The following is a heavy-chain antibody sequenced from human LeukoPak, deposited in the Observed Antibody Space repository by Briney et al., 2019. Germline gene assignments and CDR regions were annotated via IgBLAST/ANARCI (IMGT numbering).Heavy chain of an antibody. CDR3: ARGLSPRIAAAGEYNWFDP. D-gene: IGHD6-13*01. CDR1: GFTFSSYS. CDR2: ISSSSSYI. Sequence: PGGSLRLSCAASGFTFSSYSMNWVRQAPGKGLGWVSSISSSSSYIYYADSVKGRFTISRDNAKNSLYLQMNSLRAEDTAVYYCARGLSPRIAAAGEYNWFDPWGQGTLVTVSS. J-gene: IGHJ5*02. V-gene: IGHV3-21*01.